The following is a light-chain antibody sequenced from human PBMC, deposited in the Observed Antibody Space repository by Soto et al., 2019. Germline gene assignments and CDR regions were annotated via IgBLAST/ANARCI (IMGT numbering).Light chain of an antibody. CDR3: AAWDDSLSGGV. CDR1: SSNIGSNY. J-gene: IGLJ3*02. CDR2: RNN. Sequence: QSVLTQPPSASGTPGQRVTISCSGSSSNIGSNYVYWYQQLPGKAPKLLIYRNNQRPSGVPDRFSGSKSGNSASLAISGLRSEDEADYYCAAWDDSLSGGVFGGGTKLTVL. V-gene: IGLV1-47*01.